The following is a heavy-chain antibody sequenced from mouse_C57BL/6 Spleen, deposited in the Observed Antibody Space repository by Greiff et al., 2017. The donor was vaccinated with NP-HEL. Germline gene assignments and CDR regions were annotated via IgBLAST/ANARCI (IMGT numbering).Heavy chain of an antibody. CDR2: IDPSDSYT. D-gene: IGHD1-1*01. Sequence: QVQLQQPGAELVMPGASVKLSCKASGYTFTSYWMHWVKQRPGQGLEWIGEIDPSDSYTNYNQKFKGKSTLTVDKSSSTAYMQLSSLTAEDSAVYDCARRGTTVVASYWYCDVWGTGTTVTVSA. CDR1: GYTFTSYW. CDR3: ARRGTTVVASYWYCDV. J-gene: IGHJ1*03. V-gene: IGHV1-69*01.